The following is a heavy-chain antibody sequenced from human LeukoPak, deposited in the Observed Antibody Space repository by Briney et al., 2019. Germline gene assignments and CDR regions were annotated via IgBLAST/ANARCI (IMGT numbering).Heavy chain of an antibody. CDR2: NTDGSST. D-gene: IGHD2-2*01. CDR3: ASRACSSTSCYYY. V-gene: IGHV3-74*01. J-gene: IGHJ4*02. Sequence: NTDGSSTDYADSVKGRFTISGDNAKNTLYLQMKSLRAEDTAVYYCASRACSSTSCYYYWGQGTLVTVSS.